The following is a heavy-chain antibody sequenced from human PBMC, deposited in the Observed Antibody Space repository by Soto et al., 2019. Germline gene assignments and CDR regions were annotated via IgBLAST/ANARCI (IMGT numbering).Heavy chain of an antibody. CDR2: INPNSGGT. V-gene: IGHV1-2*04. CDR3: ARENVAAAGPHFDY. D-gene: IGHD6-13*01. CDR1: GYTFTGYY. J-gene: IGHJ4*02. Sequence: ASVKVSCKASGYTFTGYYMHWVRQAPGQGLEWMGWINPNSGGTNYAQKFQGWVTMTRDTSISTAYMELSRLRSDDTAVYYCARENVAAAGPHFDYWGQGTLVTVSS.